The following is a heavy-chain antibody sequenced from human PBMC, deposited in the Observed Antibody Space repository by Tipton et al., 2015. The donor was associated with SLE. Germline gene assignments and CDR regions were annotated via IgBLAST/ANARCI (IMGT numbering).Heavy chain of an antibody. CDR2: IKEDGRDT. Sequence: SLRLSCAASAFTFSGYSMSWVRQAPGKGLEWVANIKEDGRDTYDVDSVKGRFTVSRDNAKNSLYLQMNSLRAEDTAVYYCARTYAFDIWGQGTMVTVSS. J-gene: IGHJ3*02. CDR3: ARTYAFDI. V-gene: IGHV3-7*01. CDR1: AFTFSGYS.